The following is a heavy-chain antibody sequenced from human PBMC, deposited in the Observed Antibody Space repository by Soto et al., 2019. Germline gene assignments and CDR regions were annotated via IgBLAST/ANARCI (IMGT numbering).Heavy chain of an antibody. V-gene: IGHV3-7*05. CDR2: IKGDGSGI. Sequence: PGGSLRLSCAASGFTFSSYWMSWVRQAPGKGLEWVAHIKGDGSGIEFVDSVKGRFTISRDNAKNSLFMQMTSLRADDTAVYYCARGHSGLDVWGQGTTVTVSS. CDR3: ARGHSGLDV. J-gene: IGHJ6*02. CDR1: GFTFSSYW.